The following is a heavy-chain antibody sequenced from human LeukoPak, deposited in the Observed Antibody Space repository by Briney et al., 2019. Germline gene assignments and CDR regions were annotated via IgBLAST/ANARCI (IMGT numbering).Heavy chain of an antibody. CDR3: ARHGLWKDY. CDR1: GGSFSGYY. J-gene: IGHJ4*02. V-gene: IGHV4-34*01. D-gene: IGHD3-16*01. CDR2: INHSGST. Sequence: NPSETLSLTCAVYGGSFSGYYWSWIRQPPGKGLEWIGEINHSGSTNYNPSLKSRVTISVDTSKNQFSLKLSSVTAADTAVYYCARHGLWKDYWGQGTLVTVSS.